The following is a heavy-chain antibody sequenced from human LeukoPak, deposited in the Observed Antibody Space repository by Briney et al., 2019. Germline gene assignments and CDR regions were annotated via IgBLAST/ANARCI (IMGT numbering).Heavy chain of an antibody. CDR3: ARDTVTRYLDY. CDR1: GFTFSSYE. Sequence: GGSLRLSCAASGFTFSSYEMNWVRQAPGKGLEWVSYISSSGSTIYYADSVKGRFTISRDNAKNSLYLQMNSLRAEDTAVYYCARDTVTRYLDYWGQGTLVSVSS. CDR2: ISSSGSTI. D-gene: IGHD4-17*01. V-gene: IGHV3-48*03. J-gene: IGHJ4*02.